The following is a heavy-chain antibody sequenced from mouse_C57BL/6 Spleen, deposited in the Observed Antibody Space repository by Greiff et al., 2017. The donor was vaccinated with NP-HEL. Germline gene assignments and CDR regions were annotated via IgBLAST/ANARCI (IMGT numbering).Heavy chain of an antibody. CDR2: IDPETGGT. CDR1: GYTFTDYE. D-gene: IGHD4-1*01. J-gene: IGHJ4*01. V-gene: IGHV1-15*01. Sequence: VQLQQSGAELVRPGASVTLSCKASGYTFTDYEMHWVKQTPVHGLAWIGAIDPETGGTAYNQKFKGKAILTADKSSSTAYMELRSLTSEDSAVYYCTDRTGTGLGDYWGQGTSVTVSS. CDR3: TDRTGTGLGDY.